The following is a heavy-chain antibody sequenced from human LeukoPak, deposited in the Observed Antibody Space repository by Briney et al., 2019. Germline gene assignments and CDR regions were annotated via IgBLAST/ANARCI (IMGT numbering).Heavy chain of an antibody. J-gene: IGHJ6*03. V-gene: IGHV4-34*01. CDR1: GGSFSGYY. CDR3: ARLTVDLPAAIFYYYYMDV. CDR2: INHSGST. Sequence: SETLSLTCAVYGGSFSGYYWSWIRQPPGKGLEWIGEINHSGSTNYNPSLKSRVTISVDTSKNQFSLKLSSVTAADTAVYYCARLTVDLPAAIFYYYYMDVWGKGTTVTVSS. D-gene: IGHD2-2*01.